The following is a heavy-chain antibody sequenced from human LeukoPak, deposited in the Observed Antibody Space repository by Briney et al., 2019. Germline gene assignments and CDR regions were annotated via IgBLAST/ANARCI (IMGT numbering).Heavy chain of an antibody. CDR1: GGSLSGYY. Sequence: SETLSLTCAVYGGSLSGYYWSWIRQPPGKGLEWIGEINHSGSTNYNPSLKSRVTISVDTSKNQFSLKLSSVTAADTAVYYCARLTVDTAILFDYWGQGTLVTVSS. CDR3: ARLTVDTAILFDY. CDR2: INHSGST. V-gene: IGHV4-34*01. D-gene: IGHD5-18*01. J-gene: IGHJ4*02.